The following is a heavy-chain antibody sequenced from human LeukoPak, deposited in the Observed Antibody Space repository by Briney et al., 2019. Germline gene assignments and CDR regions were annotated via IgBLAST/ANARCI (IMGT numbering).Heavy chain of an antibody. CDR1: GFTFSSYG. V-gene: IGHV3-21*01. Sequence: GGSLRLSCAASGFTFSSYGMNWVRQAPGKGLEWVSSISSSSSFIYYADSVKGRFTISRDNAKNSLYLQMNSLRAEDTAVYYCARHSLRYSGYDSLVYWGPGNLVSVSS. D-gene: IGHD5-12*01. CDR2: ISSSSSFI. CDR3: ARHSLRYSGYDSLVY. J-gene: IGHJ4*02.